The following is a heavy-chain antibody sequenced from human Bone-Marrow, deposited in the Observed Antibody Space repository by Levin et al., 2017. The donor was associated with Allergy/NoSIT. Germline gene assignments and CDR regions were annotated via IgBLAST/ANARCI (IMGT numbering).Heavy chain of an antibody. CDR1: GFTFSNYW. J-gene: IGHJ4*02. D-gene: IGHD1-26*01. V-gene: IGHV3-74*01. Sequence: GGSLRLSCAASGFTFSNYWMHWVRQAPGKGLVWVSRINTDGSSTSYADSVKGRFTISRDNAKNTRYLQMNSLRAEDTAVYYCAKGGSYPLDYWGQGTLVTVSS. CDR2: INTDGSST. CDR3: AKGGSYPLDY.